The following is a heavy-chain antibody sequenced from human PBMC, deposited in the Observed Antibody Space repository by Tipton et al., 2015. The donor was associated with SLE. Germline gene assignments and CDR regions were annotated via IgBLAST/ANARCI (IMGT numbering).Heavy chain of an antibody. D-gene: IGHD6-13*01. CDR1: GGSISSYY. CDR3: ARGGIAAAGWDP. Sequence: TLSLTCTVSGGSISSYYWSWIRQPPGKGLEWIGYIYYSWSTNYNPSLKSRVTISVDTSKNQFSLKLSSVTAADTAVYYCARGGIAAAGWDPWGQGTLVTVSS. CDR2: IYYSWST. J-gene: IGHJ5*02. V-gene: IGHV4-59*01.